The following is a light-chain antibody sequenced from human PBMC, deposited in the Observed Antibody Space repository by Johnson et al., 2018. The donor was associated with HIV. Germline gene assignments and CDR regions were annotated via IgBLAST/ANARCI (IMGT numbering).Light chain of an antibody. J-gene: IGLJ1*01. Sequence: QSVLTQPPSLSAAPGQKVTISCSGSTSNIGNNYISWYQQIPGTAPKLLIYDNNKRPSGIPDRFSGSKSGTSATLGITGLQTGDEADYYCGTWDNSLSTGGVFGTGTKVTVL. CDR3: GTWDNSLSTGGV. CDR2: DNN. V-gene: IGLV1-51*01. CDR1: TSNIGNNY.